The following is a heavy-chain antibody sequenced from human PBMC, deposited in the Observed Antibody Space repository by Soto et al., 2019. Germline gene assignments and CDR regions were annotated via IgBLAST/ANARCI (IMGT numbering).Heavy chain of an antibody. V-gene: IGHV1-18*01. CDR3: ARRQWLVGGYYYGMDV. CDR2: TSAYNGNT. Sequence: QVQLVQSGAEVKKPGASVKVSCKASGYTFTSYGISWVRQAPGQGLEWMGWTSAYNGNTNYAQKLQGRVTMTTDTSTSTAYMELRSLRSDDTAAYYCARRQWLVGGYYYGMDVWGQGTTVTVSS. CDR1: GYTFTSYG. J-gene: IGHJ6*02. D-gene: IGHD6-19*01.